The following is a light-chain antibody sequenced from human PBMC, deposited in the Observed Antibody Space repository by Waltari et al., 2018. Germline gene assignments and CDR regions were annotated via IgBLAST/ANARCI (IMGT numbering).Light chain of an antibody. CDR2: WAS. CDR3: QQYYSAPYT. V-gene: IGKV4-1*01. CDR1: QSLLYSSNNRKY. J-gene: IGKJ2*01. Sequence: DIVMTQSPDSLAVSLGERATINCKSSQSLLYSSNNRKYLAWYQQKPGQPTKLLIHWASTRDSGVPDRFRCSVSGTDFTLTISSLQAEDVAIYYCQQYYSAPYTFGRGTKLEIK.